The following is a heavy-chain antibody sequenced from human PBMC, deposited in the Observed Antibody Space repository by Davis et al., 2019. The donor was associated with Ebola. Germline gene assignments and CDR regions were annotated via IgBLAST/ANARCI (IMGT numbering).Heavy chain of an antibody. D-gene: IGHD4-17*01. CDR2: IKTNADGGTV. V-gene: IGHV3-15*01. Sequence: GGSLRLSCVASGFTFSNAWMTWVRQVPGKGLEWVGRIKTNADGGTVAYAAPVKGRFTISRDDAQQTLYLEMNSLKNEDTAVYYCTIDLTGDSEFDYWGQGNLVTVSS. CDR1: GFTFSNAW. J-gene: IGHJ4*02. CDR3: TIDLTGDSEFDY.